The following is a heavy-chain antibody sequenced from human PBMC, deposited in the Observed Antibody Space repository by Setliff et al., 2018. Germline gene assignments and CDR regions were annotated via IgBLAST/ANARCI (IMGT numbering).Heavy chain of an antibody. CDR1: GGTFSSYG. CDR3: ARERGDIVSTTSYYYYMDV. CDR2: TIPIFGTT. J-gene: IGHJ6*03. D-gene: IGHD5-12*01. V-gene: IGHV1-69*05. Sequence: SVKVSCKASGGTFSSYGISWVRQAPGQGLEWMGGTIPIFGTTDYAQKFQGRVTIITDESTSTAYMEMSSLRSEDTAVYYCARERGDIVSTTSYYYYMDVWGKGTTVTVSS.